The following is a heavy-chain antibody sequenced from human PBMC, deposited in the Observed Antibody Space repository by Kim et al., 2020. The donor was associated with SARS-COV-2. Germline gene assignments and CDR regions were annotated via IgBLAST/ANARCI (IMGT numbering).Heavy chain of an antibody. J-gene: IGHJ4*02. D-gene: IGHD3-9*01. V-gene: IGHV3-30-3*01. CDR1: GFTFSSYA. CDR3: ARDRGLLNDILTGYYKPPVDY. Sequence: GGSLRLSCAASGFTFSSYAMHWVRQAPGKGLEWVAVISYDGSNKYYADSVKGRFTISRDNSKNTLYLQMNSLRAEDTAVYYCARDRGLLNDILTGYYKPPVDYWGQGTLVTVSS. CDR2: ISYDGSNK.